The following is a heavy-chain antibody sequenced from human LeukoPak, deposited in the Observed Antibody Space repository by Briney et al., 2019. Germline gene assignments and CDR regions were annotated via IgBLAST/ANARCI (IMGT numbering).Heavy chain of an antibody. D-gene: IGHD4/OR15-4a*01. J-gene: IGHJ4*02. CDR2: IYTGGST. CDR3: ARSGLSRFDY. CDR1: GDSISSGTFY. V-gene: IGHV4-61*02. Sequence: SETLSLTCTVSGDSISSGTFYWSWIRQPAGKGLEWIGRIYTGGSTNYNPSLRSRVTISIDTSKNQFSLKLSSVTAADTAVYYCARSGLSRFDYWGQGTLVTVSS.